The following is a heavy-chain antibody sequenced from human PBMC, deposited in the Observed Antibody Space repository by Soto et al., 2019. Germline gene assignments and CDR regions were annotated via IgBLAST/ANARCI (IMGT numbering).Heavy chain of an antibody. CDR3: TTDVVWFGELLISEA. V-gene: IGHV3-15*07. CDR1: GFTFSNAW. Sequence: PGGSLRLSCAASGFTFSNAWMNWVRQAPGKGLEWVGRIKSKTDGGTTDYAAPVKGRFTISRDDSKNTLYLQMNSLKTEDTAVYYCTTDVVWFGELLISEAWGQGTLVTVSS. D-gene: IGHD3-10*01. J-gene: IGHJ5*02. CDR2: IKSKTDGGTT.